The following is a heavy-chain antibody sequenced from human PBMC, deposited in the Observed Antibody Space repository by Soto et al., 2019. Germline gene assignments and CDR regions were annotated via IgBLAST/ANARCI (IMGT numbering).Heavy chain of an antibody. D-gene: IGHD3-22*01. J-gene: IGHJ4*02. CDR1: GYSFTNYW. V-gene: IGHV5-51*01. CDR3: ARQSGSVTMIVVATSTPFDY. Sequence: PGESLKISWNGSGYSFTNYWSGWVRRMPGKGLEWMGSIYPGDSDTRYSPSFQGQVTISADKSISTAYLQWSSLKASDTAMYYCARQSGSVTMIVVATSTPFDYWGQGTLVTVSS. CDR2: IYPGDSDT.